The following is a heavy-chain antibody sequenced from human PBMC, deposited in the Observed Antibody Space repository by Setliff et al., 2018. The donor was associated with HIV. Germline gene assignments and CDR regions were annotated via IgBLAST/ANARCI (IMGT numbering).Heavy chain of an antibody. J-gene: IGHJ4*02. CDR3: ARDAGYIGSSWDR. V-gene: IGHV1-69*11. CDR1: GGTFSNYF. CDR2: IMPMLGTA. D-gene: IGHD5-12*01. Sequence: ASVKVSCKASGGTFSNYFISWIRQAPGQGLEWMGKIMPMLGTANHAQKFQGRVTITADESTSTVYMELRSLTSKDTAMYYCARDAGYIGSSWDRWGQGTLVTVSS.